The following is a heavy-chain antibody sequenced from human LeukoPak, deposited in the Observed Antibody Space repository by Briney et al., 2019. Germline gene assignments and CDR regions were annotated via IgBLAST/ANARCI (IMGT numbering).Heavy chain of an antibody. CDR1: GFIFSDYE. Sequence: PGGSLRLSCAVSGFIFSDYEMNWVRRAPGKGLEWVSYISSSGRKIHYADSVKGRFTISRDNAKNSLYLQMNSLRADDTAIYYCARGPRDPTEYCSRGACAPTYEVWGQGALVTVSS. D-gene: IGHD2-15*01. J-gene: IGHJ4*02. CDR2: ISSSGRKI. CDR3: ARGPRDPTEYCSRGACAPTYEV. V-gene: IGHV3-48*03.